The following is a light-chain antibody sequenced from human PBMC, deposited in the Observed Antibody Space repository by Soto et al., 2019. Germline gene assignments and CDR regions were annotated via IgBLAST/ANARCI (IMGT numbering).Light chain of an antibody. CDR1: QSVSTD. CDR3: HQYHDWPLT. Sequence: EIVMTQSPATLSVSPGEGATLSCRASQSVSTDLAWYRQKPGQAPRLLIYGASSRAPDTPARFSGSGSGTEFTLTISRLQSEDFAVYYCHQYHDWPLTFGGGTKVEIK. CDR2: GAS. V-gene: IGKV3-15*01. J-gene: IGKJ4*01.